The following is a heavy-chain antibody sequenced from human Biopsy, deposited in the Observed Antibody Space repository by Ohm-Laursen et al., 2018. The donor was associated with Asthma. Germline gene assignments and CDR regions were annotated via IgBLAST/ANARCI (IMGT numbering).Heavy chain of an antibody. V-gene: IGHV1-18*01. Sequence: ASVKVSCNTSGYTFNSAGITWVRQAPGQGLEWMGWISVYNGNTKVAQKLQDRVTMITDTSTSTAYMKLRSLRSDDTAVYFCARAVDYSHYYGIDVWGQGTTVTVS. J-gene: IGHJ6*02. CDR1: GYTFNSAG. D-gene: IGHD3-10*01. CDR2: ISVYNGNT. CDR3: ARAVDYSHYYGIDV.